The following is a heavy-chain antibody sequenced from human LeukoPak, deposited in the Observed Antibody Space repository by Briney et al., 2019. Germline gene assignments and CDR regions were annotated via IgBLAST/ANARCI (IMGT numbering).Heavy chain of an antibody. J-gene: IGHJ4*02. CDR1: GGSFSGYY. CDR3: ARTIAVAETIFDY. Sequence: SETLSLTCAVYGGSFSGYYWSWIRQPPGKGLEWIGEINHSGSTNYNPSLKSRVTILVNTSKNQFSLKLSSVTAADTAVYYCARTIAVAETIFDYWGQGTLVTVSS. CDR2: INHSGST. V-gene: IGHV4-34*01. D-gene: IGHD6-19*01.